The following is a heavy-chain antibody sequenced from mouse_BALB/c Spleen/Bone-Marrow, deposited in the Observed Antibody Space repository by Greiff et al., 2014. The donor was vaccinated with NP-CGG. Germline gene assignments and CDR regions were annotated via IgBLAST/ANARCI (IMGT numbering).Heavy chain of an antibody. CDR2: IYPGDGDT. CDR1: GYTFTSYW. V-gene: IGHV1-87*01. Sequence: LARPGAPVKLSCKASGYTFTSYWMQWVKQRPGQGLEWIGAIYPGDGDTRYTQKFKGKATLTADKSSSTAYMQXXSLASEDSAVYYCARGFPFDYRGQGTTLTVSS. CDR3: ARGFPFDY. J-gene: IGHJ2*01.